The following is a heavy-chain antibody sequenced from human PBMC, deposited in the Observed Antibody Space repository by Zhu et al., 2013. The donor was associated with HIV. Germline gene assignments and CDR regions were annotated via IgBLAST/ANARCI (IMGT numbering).Heavy chain of an antibody. CDR2: ISAYNINT. V-gene: IGHV1-18*01. CDR1: GYTFTTYG. CDR3: ARDRAAPTYYFDY. D-gene: IGHD6-13*01. Sequence: QVQLVQSAAEVTKPGASVKVSCKASGYTFTTYGISWVRQAPGQGLEWMGWISAYNINTNYAQKLQGRVTMTIDTSTRTAYMELRSLRSDDTAVYYCARDRAAPTYYFDYWGQGTLVTVSS. J-gene: IGHJ4*02.